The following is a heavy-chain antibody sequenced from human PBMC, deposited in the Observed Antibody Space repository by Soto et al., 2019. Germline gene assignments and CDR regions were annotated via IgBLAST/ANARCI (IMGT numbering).Heavy chain of an antibody. J-gene: IGHJ5*02. Sequence: QVQLVQSGAEEKKPGASVKVSCKASGYTFTSYAVHWVRQAPGQRLEWMGWINAGNGNTKYSQKFQGRVTITRDTSASTAYMELSSLRSEDTAVYYCARVRLELRGGWFDPWGQGTLVTVSS. CDR2: INAGNGNT. CDR3: ARVRLELRGGWFDP. V-gene: IGHV1-3*05. D-gene: IGHD1-7*01. CDR1: GYTFTSYA.